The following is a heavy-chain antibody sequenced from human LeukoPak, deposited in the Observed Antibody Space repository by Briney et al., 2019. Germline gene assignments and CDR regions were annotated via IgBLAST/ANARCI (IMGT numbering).Heavy chain of an antibody. Sequence: SETLSLTCTVSGGSISGYYWSWIRQPPGKGLEWIGYIYYSGSTNYNPSLKSRVTISVDTSKNQFSLKLSSVTAADTAVYYCARHGGWYHNYYYYYGMDVWGQGTTVTVSS. CDR1: GGSISGYY. J-gene: IGHJ6*02. CDR2: IYYSGST. CDR3: ARHGGWYHNYYYYYGMDV. V-gene: IGHV4-59*08. D-gene: IGHD6-19*01.